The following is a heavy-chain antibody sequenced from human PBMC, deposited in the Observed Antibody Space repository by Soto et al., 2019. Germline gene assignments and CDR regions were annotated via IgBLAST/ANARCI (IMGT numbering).Heavy chain of an antibody. V-gene: IGHV4-34*01. CDR2: INHSGST. CDR1: GGSFSGYY. Sequence: PSETLSLTCAVYGGSFSGYYWSWIRQPPGKGLEWIGEINHSGSTTYNPSLKSRVTISVDTSKNQFSLKLSSVTAADTAVYYCVSQGYCSSTSCSIDDAFDIWGQGTMVT. CDR3: VSQGYCSSTSCSIDDAFDI. D-gene: IGHD2-2*01. J-gene: IGHJ3*02.